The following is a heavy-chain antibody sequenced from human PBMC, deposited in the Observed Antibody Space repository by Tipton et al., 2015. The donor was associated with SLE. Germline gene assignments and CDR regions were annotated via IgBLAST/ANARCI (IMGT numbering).Heavy chain of an antibody. J-gene: IGHJ5*02. Sequence: TLSLTCTVSGDSFSSGSSSWNWVRQPAGKELEWIGLIYNSGITNYNPSLQSRVTLSVDMSKNQFSLRLSSVTAADTGVYYCARAGGGDSNWFDPWGQGTLVTVSS. CDR3: ARAGGGDSNWFDP. D-gene: IGHD2-21*01. V-gene: IGHV4-61*02. CDR1: GDSFSSGSSS. CDR2: IYNSGIT.